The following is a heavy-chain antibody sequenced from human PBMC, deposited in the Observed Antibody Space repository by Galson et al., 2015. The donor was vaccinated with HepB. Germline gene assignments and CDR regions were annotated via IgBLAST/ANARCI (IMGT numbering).Heavy chain of an antibody. CDR3: ATSNAPVAGIGGPSDHFDY. CDR2: VNPNSGGT. Sequence: SGAEVKKPGASVKVSCKASGYTFTGYYMHWVRQAPGQGLEWMGRVNPNSGGTNYAQKFQGRVTMTRDTSISTAYMELSRLRSDDTAVYYCATSNAPVAGIGGPSDHFDYWGQGTLVTVSS. J-gene: IGHJ4*02. D-gene: IGHD6-19*01. CDR1: GYTFTGYY. V-gene: IGHV1-2*06.